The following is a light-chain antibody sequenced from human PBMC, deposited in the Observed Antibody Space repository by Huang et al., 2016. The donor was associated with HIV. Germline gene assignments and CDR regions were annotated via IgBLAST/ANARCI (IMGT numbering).Light chain of an antibody. V-gene: IGKV1-39*01. J-gene: IGKJ1*01. Sequence: DIQMTQSPSSLSASVGDRGTIACRASQSIRKFLNWYQQKPGEAPKLLMHSASSLQSGVPSRFSGSGSGTDFTLTITSLQPEDFATYYCQQTDNIPRTFGQGTKVVIK. CDR2: SAS. CDR1: QSIRKF. CDR3: QQTDNIPRT.